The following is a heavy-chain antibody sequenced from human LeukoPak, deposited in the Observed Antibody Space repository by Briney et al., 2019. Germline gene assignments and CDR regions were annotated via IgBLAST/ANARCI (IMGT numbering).Heavy chain of an antibody. CDR2: IVVGSGNT. V-gene: IGHV1-58*02. J-gene: IGHJ3*02. CDR3: ARAGIAVAAPGMGSAFDI. CDR1: GFTFTSSA. D-gene: IGHD6-19*01. Sequence: GASVKVSCKASGFTFTSSAMQWVRQARGQRLEWIGWIVVGSGNTNYAQKFQGRVTMTRDTSTSTVYMELSSLRSEDTAVYYCARAGIAVAAPGMGSAFDIWGQGTMVTVSS.